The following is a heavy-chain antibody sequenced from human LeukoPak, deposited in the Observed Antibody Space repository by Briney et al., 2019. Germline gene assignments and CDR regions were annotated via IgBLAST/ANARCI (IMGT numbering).Heavy chain of an antibody. CDR2: IYHSGST. CDR1: GGSISSSNW. CDR3: ARDQPYYDILTGYYLYYFDY. D-gene: IGHD3-9*01. V-gene: IGHV4-4*02. Sequence: SGTLSLTCAVSGGSISSSNWWSWVRPPPGKGLEWIGEIYHSGSTNYNPSLKSRVTISVDKSKNQFSLKLSSVTAADTAVYYCARDQPYYDILTGYYLYYFDYWGQGTLVTVSS. J-gene: IGHJ4*02.